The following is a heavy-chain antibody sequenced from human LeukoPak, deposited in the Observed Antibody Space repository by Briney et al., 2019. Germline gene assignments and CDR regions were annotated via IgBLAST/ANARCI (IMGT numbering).Heavy chain of an antibody. CDR3: ARDRRAVAVYFDY. CDR1: GFTFSSYG. CDR2: TSYDGSIN. J-gene: IGHJ4*02. Sequence: PGGSLRLSCAASGFTFSSYGMHWVRQAPGKGLEWVAVTSYDGSINYYADSVRGRFTISRNNSKNTVYLEINNLRAEDTAVYYCARDRRAVAVYFDYWGQGTLVTVSS. D-gene: IGHD6-19*01. V-gene: IGHV3-30*03.